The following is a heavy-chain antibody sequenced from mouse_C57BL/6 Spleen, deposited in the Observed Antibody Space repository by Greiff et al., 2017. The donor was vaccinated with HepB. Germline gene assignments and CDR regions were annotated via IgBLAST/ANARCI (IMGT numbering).Heavy chain of an antibody. CDR2: IDPEDGDT. CDR3: TIYDGYYEDALDY. Sequence: VQLKESGAELVRPGASVKLSCTASGFNIKDYYMHWVKQRPEQGLEWIGRIDPEDGDTEYAPKFQGKATMTADTSSNTAYLQLSSLTSEDTAVYYCTIYDGYYEDALDYWGQGTTLTVSS. V-gene: IGHV14-1*01. J-gene: IGHJ2*01. CDR1: GFNIKDYY. D-gene: IGHD2-3*01.